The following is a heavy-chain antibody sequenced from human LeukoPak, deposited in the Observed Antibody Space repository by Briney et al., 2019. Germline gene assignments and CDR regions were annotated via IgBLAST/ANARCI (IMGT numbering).Heavy chain of an antibody. CDR3: ARTYYDFWSGYYQNYYYMDV. CDR1: GFTFSSYS. V-gene: IGHV3-48*04. Sequence: GGSLRLSCAASGFTFSSYSMNWVRQAPGKGLEWVSYISSSSSTIYYADSVKGRFTISRDNAKNSLYLKMNSLRAEDTAVYYCARTYYDFWSGYYQNYYYMDVWGKGTTVTVSS. J-gene: IGHJ6*03. CDR2: ISSSSSTI. D-gene: IGHD3-3*01.